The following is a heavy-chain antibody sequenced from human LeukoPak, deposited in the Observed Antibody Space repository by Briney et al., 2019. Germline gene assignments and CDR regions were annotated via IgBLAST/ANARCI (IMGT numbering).Heavy chain of an antibody. CDR3: ARDSDFWSGYYSVDAFDI. Sequence: GGSLRLSCAASGFTFSSYWMHWVRQAPGKGLVWVSRINSDGSSTTYADSVKGRFTISRDNAKNTLYLQMNSLRAEDTAVYYCARDSDFWSGYYSVDAFDIWGQGTMVTVSS. CDR1: GFTFSSYW. D-gene: IGHD3-3*01. J-gene: IGHJ3*02. CDR2: INSDGSST. V-gene: IGHV3-74*03.